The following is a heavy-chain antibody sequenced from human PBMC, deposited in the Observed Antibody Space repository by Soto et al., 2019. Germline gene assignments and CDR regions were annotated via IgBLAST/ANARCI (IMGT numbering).Heavy chain of an antibody. Sequence: QVQLVESGGGVVQPGRSLRLSCAASGFTFSSYGIHWVRQAPGKGLEWVALISYDGTDKYYADSGKGRFTISRDNSKNTLYLQMSRLGPEDTAVYYCVKERYAQLWLEDYGMDVWGQGTTVTV. CDR1: GFTFSSYG. D-gene: IGHD5-18*01. V-gene: IGHV3-30*18. CDR3: VKERYAQLWLEDYGMDV. CDR2: ISYDGTDK. J-gene: IGHJ6*02.